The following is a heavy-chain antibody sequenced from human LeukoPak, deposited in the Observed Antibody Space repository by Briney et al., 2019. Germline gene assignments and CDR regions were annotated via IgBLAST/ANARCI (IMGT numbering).Heavy chain of an antibody. J-gene: IGHJ6*02. CDR2: IYNSGST. D-gene: IGHD2-15*01. CDR1: GGSTSSYY. Sequence: PSETLSLTCTVSGGSTSSYYWSWIRQPPGKGLEWIGNIYNSGSTNYNPSLASRVTISVDTSKNQFSLKLSSVTAADTAVYYCARDKLGYCSGGSCYWGYYYYYGMDVWGQGTTVTVSS. CDR3: ARDKLGYCSGGSCYWGYYYYYGMDV. V-gene: IGHV4-59*01.